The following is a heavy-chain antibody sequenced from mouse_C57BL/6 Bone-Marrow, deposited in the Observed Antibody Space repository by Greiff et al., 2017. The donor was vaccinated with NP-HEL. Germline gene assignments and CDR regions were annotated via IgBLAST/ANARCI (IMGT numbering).Heavy chain of an antibody. CDR1: GFNIKDDY. CDR2: IDPENGDT. CDR3: TTGYPYYAMDY. Sequence: VQLQQSGAELVRPGASVKLSCTASGFNIKDDYMHWVKQRPEQGLEWIGWIDPENGDTEYASKFQGKATITAETSSNTAYLQLSSLTSEDTAVYYCTTGYPYYAMDYWGQGTSVTVSS. V-gene: IGHV14-4*01. J-gene: IGHJ4*01. D-gene: IGHD2-2*01.